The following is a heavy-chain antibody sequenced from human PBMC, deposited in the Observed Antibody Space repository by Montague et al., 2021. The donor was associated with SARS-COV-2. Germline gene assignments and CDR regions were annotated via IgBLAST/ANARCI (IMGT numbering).Heavy chain of an antibody. CDR1: GDSVATNRTT. CDR2: TYFRSKWYN. Sequence: CAISGDSVATNRTTWNWVRQSPSGDVEWLGRTYFRSKWYNDYAVSVKSRITINPDTSKNQFSLQLKSVTPKDTAIYFCGRVFAPAGTFDFWGQGTLVTVSS. V-gene: IGHV6-1*01. D-gene: IGHD6-13*01. CDR3: GRVFAPAGTFDF. J-gene: IGHJ4*02.